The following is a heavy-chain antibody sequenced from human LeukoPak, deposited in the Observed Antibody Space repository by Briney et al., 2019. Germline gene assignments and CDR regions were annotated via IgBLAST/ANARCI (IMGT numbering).Heavy chain of an antibody. J-gene: IGHJ6*02. D-gene: IGHD3-3*01. Sequence: PGGSLRLSCAAAGFTFSSYAMSCVRQAPGEGLEWVSVISGRGGSTYYAAYVRGRFTISRDNSKNTMYLQMIRVRAEDTDVYYCAKGRWVTIFGVVADNYYYGMDVWGQGTTVTVSS. CDR2: ISGRGGST. CDR1: GFTFSSYA. V-gene: IGHV3-23*01. CDR3: AKGRWVTIFGVVADNYYYGMDV.